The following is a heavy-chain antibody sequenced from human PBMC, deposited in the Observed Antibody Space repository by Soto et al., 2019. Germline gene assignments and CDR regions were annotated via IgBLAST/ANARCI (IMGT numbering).Heavy chain of an antibody. CDR2: ISGSGGST. CDR3: AKCLQGATYVAPFDY. J-gene: IGHJ4*02. CDR1: GFTFSSYA. Sequence: GESLKISCAASGFTFSSYAMSWVRQAPGKGLEWVSAISGSGGSTYYADSVKGRFTISRDNSKNTLYLQMNSLRAEDTAVYYCAKCLQGATYVAPFDYWGQGTLVTVSS. V-gene: IGHV3-23*01. D-gene: IGHD1-26*01.